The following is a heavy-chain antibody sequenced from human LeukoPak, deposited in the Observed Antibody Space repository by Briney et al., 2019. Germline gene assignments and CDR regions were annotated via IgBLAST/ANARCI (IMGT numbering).Heavy chain of an antibody. D-gene: IGHD2-15*01. Sequence: GGSLRPSCAASGFTFSSYGMHWVRQAPGKGLEWVAFIRYDGSNKYYADSVKGRFTISRDNSKNTLYLQMDSLRAEDTAVYYCAKTGEVVVVAATPDYWGQGTLVTVSS. V-gene: IGHV3-30*02. J-gene: IGHJ4*02. CDR3: AKTGEVVVVAATPDY. CDR1: GFTFSSYG. CDR2: IRYDGSNK.